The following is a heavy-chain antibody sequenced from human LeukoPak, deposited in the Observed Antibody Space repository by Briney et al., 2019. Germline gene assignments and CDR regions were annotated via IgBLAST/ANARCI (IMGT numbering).Heavy chain of an antibody. V-gene: IGHV4-34*01. J-gene: IGHJ4*02. CDR3: ARGLWFGDENPPYFDY. D-gene: IGHD3-10*01. Sequence: PSETLSLTCAVYGGSFSGYYWSWIRQPPGKGLEWIGEINHSGSTNYNPSLKSRVTISVDTSKNQFSLKLSSVTAADTALYYCARGLWFGDENPPYFDYWGQGTLVTVSS. CDR2: INHSGST. CDR1: GGSFSGYY.